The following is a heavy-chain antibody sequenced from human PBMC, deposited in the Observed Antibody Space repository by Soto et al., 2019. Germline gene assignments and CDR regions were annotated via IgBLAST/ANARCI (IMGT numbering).Heavy chain of an antibody. CDR1: GGSISSGGYY. J-gene: IGHJ3*02. Sequence: QVQLQKSGPGLVKPSQTLSLTCTVSGGSISSGGYYWSWIRQHPGKGLEWIGYIYYSGSTYYNPSLKSRVTISVDTSKNQFSLKLSSVTAPDTAVYYCASGNYDYIWGSYPTPIKDAFDIWGQGTMVTVSS. D-gene: IGHD3-16*02. CDR2: IYYSGST. V-gene: IGHV4-31*03. CDR3: ASGNYDYIWGSYPTPIKDAFDI.